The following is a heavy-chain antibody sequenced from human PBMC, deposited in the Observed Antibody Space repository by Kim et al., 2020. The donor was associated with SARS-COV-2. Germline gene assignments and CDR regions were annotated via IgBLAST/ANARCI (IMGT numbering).Heavy chain of an antibody. V-gene: IGHV1-24*01. D-gene: IGHD3-22*01. CDR1: GYTLTELS. CDR3: ATRQYYYDSSGYYYDHRGVD. CDR2: FDPEDGET. J-gene: IGHJ4*02. Sequence: ASVKVSCKVSGYTLTELSMHWVRQAPGKGLEWMGGFDPEDGETIYAQKFQGRVTMTEDTSTDTAYMELSSLRTEDTAVYYCATRQYYYDSSGYYYDHRGVDWGQGTLVTVSS.